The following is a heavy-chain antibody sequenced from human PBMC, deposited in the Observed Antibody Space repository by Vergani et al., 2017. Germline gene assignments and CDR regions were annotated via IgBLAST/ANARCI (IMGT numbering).Heavy chain of an antibody. CDR2: IGTAGDT. D-gene: IGHD1-26*01. J-gene: IGHJ6*03. V-gene: IGHV3-13*01. CDR1: GFTFSSYD. Sequence: EVQLVESGGGLVQPGGSLRLSCAASGFTFSSYDMHWVRQATGKGLEWVSAIGTAGDTYYPGSVKGRFTISRDNAKNSLYLQMNSLRAEDTALYYCAKEPLGGYYYMDVWGKGTTVTVSS. CDR3: AKEPLGGYYYMDV.